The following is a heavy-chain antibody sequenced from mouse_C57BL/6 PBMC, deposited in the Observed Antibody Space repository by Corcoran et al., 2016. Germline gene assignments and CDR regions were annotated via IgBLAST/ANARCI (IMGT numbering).Heavy chain of an antibody. V-gene: IGHV1-18*01. CDR3: SRGGSIVTPYYAMDY. D-gene: IGHD2-5*01. Sequence: EVQLQQSGPELVKPGASVKIPCKASGYTFTDYNMDWVKQSHGKSLEWIGDINPNNGGTIYNQKFKGKATLTVDKSSSTAYMELRSLTSEDTAVYYCSRGGSIVTPYYAMDYWGQGTSVTVSS. J-gene: IGHJ4*01. CDR2: INPNNGGT. CDR1: GYTFTDYN.